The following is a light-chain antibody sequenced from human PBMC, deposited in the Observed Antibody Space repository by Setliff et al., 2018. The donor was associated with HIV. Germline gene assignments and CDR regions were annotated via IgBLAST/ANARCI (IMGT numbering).Light chain of an antibody. CDR2: DVS. J-gene: IGLJ1*01. CDR1: SSDVGDYKY. CDR3: CSYAGSYTYV. V-gene: IGLV2-14*03. Sequence: QSVLTQPASVSGSPGQSITISCTGTSSDVGDYKYVSWYQQLPGKAPKLMLYDVSHRPSGVSNRFSGSKSGNTASLTISGLQADDEADYFCCSYAGSYTYVFGTGTKVTVL.